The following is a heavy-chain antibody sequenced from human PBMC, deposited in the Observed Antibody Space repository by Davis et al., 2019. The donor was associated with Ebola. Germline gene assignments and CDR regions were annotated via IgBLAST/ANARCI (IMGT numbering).Heavy chain of an antibody. CDR1: GFTFGDYA. CDR3: TRARGWHAGGAFDI. CDR2: IRSKAYGGTT. V-gene: IGHV3-49*04. Sequence: PGGSLRPSCTASGFTFGDYAMSWVRQAPGKGLEWVGFIRSKAYGGTTEYAASVKGRFTISRDDSKSIAYLQMNSLKTEDTAVYYCTRARGWHAGGAFDIWGQGTMVTVSS. J-gene: IGHJ3*02. D-gene: IGHD6-19*01.